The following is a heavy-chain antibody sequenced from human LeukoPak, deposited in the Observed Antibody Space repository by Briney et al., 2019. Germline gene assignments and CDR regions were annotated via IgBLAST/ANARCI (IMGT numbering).Heavy chain of an antibody. V-gene: IGHV1-69*01. Sequence: SVKVSCKASGGTFSNYGICWVRQAPGQGLEWMGGIIPIFGTANYAQKFQGRVTITADESTATVYMELSSLRSEDTAVHYCARDITMVRRVYFDYWGQGTLVTVSS. J-gene: IGHJ4*02. D-gene: IGHD3-10*01. CDR3: ARDITMVRRVYFDY. CDR2: IIPIFGTA. CDR1: GGTFSNYG.